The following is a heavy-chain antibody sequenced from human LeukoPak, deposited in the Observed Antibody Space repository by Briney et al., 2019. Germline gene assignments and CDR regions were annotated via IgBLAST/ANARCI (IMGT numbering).Heavy chain of an antibody. CDR2: IYTSGSI. CDR1: GGSISNYY. V-gene: IGHV4-4*09. D-gene: IGHD2-2*01. Sequence: SETLSLTCSVSGGSISNYYWSWIRQPPGKGLEWIGYIYTSGSINYNPSLKSRVTISVDTSKSLFSLKPSSLTAADTAVHYCARHGVVPAPFDYWGQGTLVTVSS. CDR3: ARHGVVPAPFDY. J-gene: IGHJ4*02.